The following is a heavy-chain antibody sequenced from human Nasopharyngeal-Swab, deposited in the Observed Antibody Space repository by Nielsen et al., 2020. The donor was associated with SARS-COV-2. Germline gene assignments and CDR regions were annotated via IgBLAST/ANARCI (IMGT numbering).Heavy chain of an antibody. V-gene: IGHV3-48*04. D-gene: IGHD6-6*01. J-gene: IGHJ3*02. Sequence: VRQMPGKGLEWVSYISSSSSTIYYADSVKGRFTISRDNAKNSLYLQMNSLRAEDTAVYYCAHSSLSAFDIWGQGTMVTVSS. CDR2: ISSSSSTI. CDR3: AHSSLSAFDI.